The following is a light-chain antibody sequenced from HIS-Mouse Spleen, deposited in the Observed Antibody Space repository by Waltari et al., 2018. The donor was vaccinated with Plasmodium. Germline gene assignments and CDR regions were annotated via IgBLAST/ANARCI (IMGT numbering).Light chain of an antibody. CDR3: QHYNNWSFT. V-gene: IGKV3-15*01. CDR2: GAS. J-gene: IGKJ3*01. CDR1: QFVSSN. Sequence: ELVMTQSPATQSLSPGERATFSCRASQFVSSNLAWYQQKPGKAPRLLIYGASTRATGIPARFSGSGSGTEFTLTISSLQSEDFAVYYCQHYNNWSFTFGPGTKVDIK.